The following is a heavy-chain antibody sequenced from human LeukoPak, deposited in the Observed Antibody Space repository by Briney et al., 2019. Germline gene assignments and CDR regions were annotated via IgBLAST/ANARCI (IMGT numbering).Heavy chain of an antibody. CDR2: IYTSGST. J-gene: IGHJ6*02. CDR3: ARDRDHVDYYYYGMDV. Sequence: SETLSLTCTASGGSISSYYWSWIRQPAGKGLEWIGRIYTSGSTNYNPSLKSRVTMSVDTSKNNFTLKLTSVTAADTAVYYCARDRDHVDYYYYGMDVWGQGTTVTVSS. CDR1: GGSISSYY. D-gene: IGHD1-14*01. V-gene: IGHV4-4*07.